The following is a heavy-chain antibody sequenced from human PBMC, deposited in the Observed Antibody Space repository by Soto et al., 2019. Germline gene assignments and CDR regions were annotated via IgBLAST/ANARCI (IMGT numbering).Heavy chain of an antibody. D-gene: IGHD3-9*01. J-gene: IGHJ4*02. CDR3: TGGSGDILPGSPTGNFDY. Sequence: QVQLQESGPGLVKPSETLSLTCTVSGGSISSYYWSWIRQPPGKGLEWIGYIYYSGSTNYNPSLTSRVTISVDTSKNQCSLKLSSVTAADTAVYYCTGGSGDILPGSPTGNFDYWGQGTLVTVSS. CDR2: IYYSGST. CDR1: GGSISSYY. V-gene: IGHV4-59*01.